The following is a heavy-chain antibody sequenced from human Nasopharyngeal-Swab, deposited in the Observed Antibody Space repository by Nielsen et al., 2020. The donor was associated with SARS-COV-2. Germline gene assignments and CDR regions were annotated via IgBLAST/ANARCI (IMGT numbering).Heavy chain of an antibody. CDR2: ISYDGSNK. J-gene: IGHJ6*02. Sequence: PGKGLEWVAVISYDGSNKYYADSVKGRFTISRDNSKNTLYLQMNSLRAEDTAVYYCARVRSTGYYSAYYYGMDVWGQGTTVTVSS. V-gene: IGHV3-30*03. D-gene: IGHD3-9*01. CDR3: ARVRSTGYYSAYYYGMDV.